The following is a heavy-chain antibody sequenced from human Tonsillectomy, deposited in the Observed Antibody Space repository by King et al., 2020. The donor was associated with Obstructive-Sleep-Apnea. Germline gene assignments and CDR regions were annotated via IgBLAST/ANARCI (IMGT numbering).Heavy chain of an antibody. CDR1: GYMFTSYA. V-gene: IGHV1-3*01. D-gene: IGHD3-22*01. CDR3: ARDYYDSSGYHYYFDY. J-gene: IGHJ4*02. CDR2: INAGNGNT. Sequence: QLVQSGAEVKKPGASVKVSCKASGYMFTSYAMHWVRQAPGQRLEWMGWINAGNGNTKYSQNYQGRVTITRDTAACTVYMELSSLRSEDTAQYYCARDYYDSSGYHYYFDYWGQGSLVSVSS.